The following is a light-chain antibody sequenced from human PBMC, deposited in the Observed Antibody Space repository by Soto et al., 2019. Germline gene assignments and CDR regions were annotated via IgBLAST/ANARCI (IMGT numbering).Light chain of an antibody. V-gene: IGKV3-15*01. Sequence: EIVMTQSPATLSVSPGERATLSCRTSQTVGDNLAWYQQKPGQAPRLLIYGTSIRATGTPARFSGSGPGTDFTLTISSLQSEDFAIYFCQKYNNWPLTFGQGTRLEI. J-gene: IGKJ5*01. CDR2: GTS. CDR1: QTVGDN. CDR3: QKYNNWPLT.